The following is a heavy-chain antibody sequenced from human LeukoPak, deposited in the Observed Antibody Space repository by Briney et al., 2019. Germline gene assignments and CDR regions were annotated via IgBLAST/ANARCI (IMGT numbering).Heavy chain of an antibody. CDR3: AREDCSSTSCYRDGMDV. Sequence: GGSLRRSCAASGFTFSSYAMHWVRQAPGKGLEWVAVTSYDGSNKYYADSVKGRFTISRDNSKNTLYLQMNSLRAEDTAVYYCAREDCSSTSCYRDGMDVWGKGTTVTVSS. V-gene: IGHV3-30*04. J-gene: IGHJ6*04. CDR2: TSYDGSNK. D-gene: IGHD2-2*01. CDR1: GFTFSSYA.